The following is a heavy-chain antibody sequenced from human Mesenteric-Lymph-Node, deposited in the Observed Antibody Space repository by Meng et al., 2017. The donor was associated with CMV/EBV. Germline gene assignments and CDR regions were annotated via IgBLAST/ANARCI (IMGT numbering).Heavy chain of an antibody. Sequence: SGVTFSTDSMHWVRQSPGKGLEWVAVISYDGGNEYYGDSVKGRFTISRDNSRNTLFLQMNSLRPEDTAVYYCARGSKHGLWSDYFDYWGRGSLVTVSS. CDR3: ARGSKHGLWSDYFDY. J-gene: IGHJ4*02. D-gene: IGHD3-3*01. CDR2: ISYDGGNE. CDR1: GVTFSTDS. V-gene: IGHV3-30*04.